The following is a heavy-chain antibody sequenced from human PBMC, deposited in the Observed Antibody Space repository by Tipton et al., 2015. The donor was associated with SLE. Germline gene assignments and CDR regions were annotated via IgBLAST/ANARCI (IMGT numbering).Heavy chain of an antibody. V-gene: IGHV4-59*10. J-gene: IGHJ6*03. D-gene: IGHD3-10*01. CDR2: IYTSGST. Sequence: TLSLTCAIYGGSFSSYYWSWIRQPAGKGLEWIGRIYTSGSTYYNPSLKSRVTISVDTSKNQFSLKLSSVTAADTAVYYCARHPYGSGSYHYYYYMDVWGKGTTVTVSS. CDR3: ARHPYGSGSYHYYYYMDV. CDR1: GGSFSSYY.